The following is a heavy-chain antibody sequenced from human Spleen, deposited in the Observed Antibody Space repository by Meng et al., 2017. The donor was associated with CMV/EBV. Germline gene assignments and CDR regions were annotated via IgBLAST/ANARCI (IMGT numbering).Heavy chain of an antibody. J-gene: IGHJ6*02. D-gene: IGHD2-2*01. CDR3: ARDWGRSTSCYYYYYGMDV. Sequence: GGSLRLSCAASGFAFSSYALHWVRRAPGKGLEWVSAIGTGGDTYYADSVMGRFTISRDNAKKSLYLQMNSLIAEDMAVYYCARDWGRSTSCYYYYYGMDVWGQGTTVTVSS. CDR2: IGTGGDT. V-gene: IGHV3-47*02. CDR1: GFAFSSYA.